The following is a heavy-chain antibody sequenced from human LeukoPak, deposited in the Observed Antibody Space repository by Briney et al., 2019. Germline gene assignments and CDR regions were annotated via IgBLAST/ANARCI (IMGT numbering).Heavy chain of an antibody. CDR2: ISSSDTYI. CDR1: GFTLNSYS. CDR3: ARDNVKRVATSDY. V-gene: IGHV3-21*01. Sequence: TGGSLRLSCAASGFTLNSYSMNWVRQAPGKGLEWVSSISSSDTYIYYADLVKGRFTISRDNAKNSLYLQMNSLRAEDTAVYYCARDNVKRVATSDYWGQGTLVTVSS. J-gene: IGHJ4*02. D-gene: IGHD5-12*01.